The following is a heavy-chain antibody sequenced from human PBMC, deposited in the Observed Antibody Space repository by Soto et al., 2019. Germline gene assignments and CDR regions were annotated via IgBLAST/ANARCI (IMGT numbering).Heavy chain of an antibody. CDR3: ARDPHEFWTSYWFDP. CDR2: ISAYDGTT. V-gene: IGHV1-3*01. Sequence: ASVKVSCKASGYTFTSYAMHWVRQAPGQRLEWMGWISAYDGTTTYAEKFQGRVTMTTDASTSTAYLEVRSLTSDDTAVYYCARDPHEFWTSYWFDPWGQGTLVTVSS. CDR1: GYTFTSYA. J-gene: IGHJ5*02. D-gene: IGHD3-3*01.